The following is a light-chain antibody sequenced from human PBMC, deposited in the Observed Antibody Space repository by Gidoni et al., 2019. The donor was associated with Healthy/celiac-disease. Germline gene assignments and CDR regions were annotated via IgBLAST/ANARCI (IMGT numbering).Light chain of an antibody. CDR2: WAS. CDR3: QQYYSTPTWT. J-gene: IGKJ1*01. Sequence: DIVMTPSPDSLAVSLGERATINCKSSQSVLYSSNNKNYLAWYQQKPGQPPKLLIYWASTRESGVPDRFSGSGSGTDFTLTISSLQAEDVAVYYCQQYYSTPTWTFSQGTKVEIK. V-gene: IGKV4-1*01. CDR1: QSVLYSSNNKNY.